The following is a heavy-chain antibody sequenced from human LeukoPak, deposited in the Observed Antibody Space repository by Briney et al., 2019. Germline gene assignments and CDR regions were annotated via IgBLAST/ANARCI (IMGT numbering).Heavy chain of an antibody. CDR1: GFTFSSYS. CDR3: ARDYYDSSGYYPFDY. D-gene: IGHD3-22*01. CDR2: ISSSSSYI. J-gene: IGHJ4*02. Sequence: GGSLRLSCAASGFTFSSYSMNWVRQAPGKGLEWVSSISSSSSYIYYADSVKGRFTISRDNAKNSLYLQMNSLRAEDTAVYYCARDYYDSSGYYPFDYWGQGTLVTVSS. V-gene: IGHV3-21*01.